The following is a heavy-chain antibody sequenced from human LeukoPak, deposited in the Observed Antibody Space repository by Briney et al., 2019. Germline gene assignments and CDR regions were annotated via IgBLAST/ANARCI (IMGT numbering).Heavy chain of an antibody. V-gene: IGHV3-23*01. Sequence: PGGSLRLSCAASGFTFSSYAMSWVRQAPGKGLEWVSAISGSGGSTYYADSVKGRFTISRDNSKNTLYLQMNSLRAEDTAVYYCAKGPGRYCSSTSCQQYNWFDPWGQGTLVTVSS. CDR3: AKGPGRYCSSTSCQQYNWFDP. CDR1: GFTFSSYA. D-gene: IGHD2-2*01. CDR2: ISGSGGST. J-gene: IGHJ5*02.